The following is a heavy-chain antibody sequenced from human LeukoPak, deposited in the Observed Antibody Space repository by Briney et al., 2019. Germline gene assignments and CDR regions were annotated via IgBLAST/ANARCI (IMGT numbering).Heavy chain of an antibody. CDR2: ISWNSGRI. D-gene: IGHD4-17*01. J-gene: IGHJ4*02. CDR3: AKDWAATVRGTDY. V-gene: IGHV3-9*01. Sequence: GRSLRLSCAASGFTFDDYALHWVRQVPGQGLEWVSVISWNSGRIGYADSVKGPITISRDNAKNSLYLQMNSLRAEDTALYYCAKDWAATVRGTDYWGQGTLVTVSS. CDR1: GFTFDDYA.